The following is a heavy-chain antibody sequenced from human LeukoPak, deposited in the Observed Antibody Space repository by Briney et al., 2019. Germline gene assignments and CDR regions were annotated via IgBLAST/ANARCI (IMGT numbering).Heavy chain of an antibody. CDR1: GFTFSSYA. Sequence: GGSLRLSCSGFTFSSYAMSWVRQAPGKGLEWVSTISDSGSDTYYADSVKGRFTISRDNSKNTLYLQMKGLRAEDTAVYYCARTVGYCSSSSCYTGQINDYYYYGMDVWGQGTTVTVFS. J-gene: IGHJ6*02. CDR2: ISDSGSDT. V-gene: IGHV3-23*01. CDR3: ARTVGYCSSSSCYTGQINDYYYYGMDV. D-gene: IGHD2-2*02.